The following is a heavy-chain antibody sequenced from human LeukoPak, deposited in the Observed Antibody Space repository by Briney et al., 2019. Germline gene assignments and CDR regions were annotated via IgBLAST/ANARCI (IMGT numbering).Heavy chain of an antibody. V-gene: IGHV4-30-4*08. Sequence: SQTPSLTCAVSGGSIGSASNYWGWVRQSPGKVLEWIGHITDSGRIYDNASLRSRITLSLDVSTSQFSLDLTFVSAADTAIYYCVRGGPFGTHYTVWGHGSAVVVSS. CDR1: GGSIGSASNY. CDR3: VRGGPFGTHYTV. J-gene: IGHJ4*01. D-gene: IGHD2-2*02. CDR2: ITDSGRI.